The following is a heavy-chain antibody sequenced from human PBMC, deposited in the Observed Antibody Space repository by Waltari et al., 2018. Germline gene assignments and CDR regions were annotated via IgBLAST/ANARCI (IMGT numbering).Heavy chain of an antibody. CDR3: ATDRGGYPGMDV. J-gene: IGHJ6*02. D-gene: IGHD5-12*01. CDR2: INFNTGGT. V-gene: IGHV1-2*02. CDR1: GNTLSVYF. Sequence: QVLLAQSGAEVKMPVASVRVSCSGNTLSVYFLHFVRQAPGQGLEWMGWINFNTGGTLYEQKFQGRVTMTRDTSIATAYMELSGLRYDDTAVYYCATDRGGYPGMDVWGQGTTVTVSS.